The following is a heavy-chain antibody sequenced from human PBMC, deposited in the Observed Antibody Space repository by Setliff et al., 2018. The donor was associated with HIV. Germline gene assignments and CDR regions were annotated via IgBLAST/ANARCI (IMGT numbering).Heavy chain of an antibody. CDR2: IIPIFGST. CDR3: ARGGQYSGSYLPRDYYMDV. CDR1: GGTFSNYA. D-gene: IGHD1-26*01. Sequence: GASVKVSCKASGGTFSNYAISWVRQAPGQGLEWMGGIIPIFGSTKYAQKFQDRVTITADESTYTADMELSSLRSEDTAVYYCARGGQYSGSYLPRDYYMDVWGKGTTVTVSS. J-gene: IGHJ6*03. V-gene: IGHV1-69*13.